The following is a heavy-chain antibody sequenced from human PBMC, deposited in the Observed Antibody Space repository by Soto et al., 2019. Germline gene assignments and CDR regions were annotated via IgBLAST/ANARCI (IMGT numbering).Heavy chain of an antibody. CDR1: GFTFHTYA. V-gene: IGHV3-23*01. Sequence: PGGSLRLSWVASGFTFHTYAMSWVRQAPGKGLEWVSSISGTGGTIKYADSVKGRFTISRDNSRNTLSLQMTSLRVEDTAVYYCAKDLVPAEGGHGDSFHMWGQGTLVTVSS. D-gene: IGHD2-15*01. J-gene: IGHJ3*02. CDR2: ISGTGGTI. CDR3: AKDLVPAEGGHGDSFHM.